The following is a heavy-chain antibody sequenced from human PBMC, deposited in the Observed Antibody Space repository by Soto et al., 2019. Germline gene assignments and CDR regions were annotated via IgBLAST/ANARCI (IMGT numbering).Heavy chain of an antibody. CDR3: ARLRIATNNYKWFDP. V-gene: IGHV4-31*03. CDR2: IYVTGAV. Sequence: SSEYLSLTFSVSGAAINSGKYYWSRIRQFTGKGLEWIGQIYVTGAVDYNQSLRYRITNSQDTSERQFSLNLRLVTAADTAVYYCARLRIATNNYKWFDPWGQGTLVPVSS. D-gene: IGHD2-21*01. CDR1: GAAINSGKYY. J-gene: IGHJ5*02.